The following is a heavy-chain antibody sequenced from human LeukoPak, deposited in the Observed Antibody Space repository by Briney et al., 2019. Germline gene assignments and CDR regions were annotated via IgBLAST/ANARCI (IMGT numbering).Heavy chain of an antibody. D-gene: IGHD5-18*01. J-gene: IGHJ5*02. V-gene: IGHV3-74*01. Sequence: GSLRLSCVGPGFTYTEYLMRWFRQAPRKGRWWGSRINRDGTIIDYAESVKGRFSISRDNAKNLLYLQMNGLRADDTAVYYCAKNLSWNTADRWGQGILVTVSS. CDR1: GFTYTEYL. CDR3: AKNLSWNTADR. CDR2: INRDGTII.